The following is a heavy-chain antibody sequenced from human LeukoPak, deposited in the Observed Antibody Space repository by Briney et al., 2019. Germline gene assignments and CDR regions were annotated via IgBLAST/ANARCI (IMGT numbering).Heavy chain of an antibody. CDR3: ARDDYGGISIFDY. CDR1: GFTFSSYG. J-gene: IGHJ4*02. V-gene: IGHV3-33*01. D-gene: IGHD4-23*01. Sequence: GGSLRLSCAASGFTFSSYGMHWVRQAPGKGLEWVAVIWYDGSNKYYADSVKGRFTISRDNSKNTLYLQMNSLRAEDTAVYYCARDDYGGISIFDYWGQGTLVTVSS. CDR2: IWYDGSNK.